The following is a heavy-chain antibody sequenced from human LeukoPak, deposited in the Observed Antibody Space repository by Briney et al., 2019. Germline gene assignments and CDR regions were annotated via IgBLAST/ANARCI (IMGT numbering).Heavy chain of an antibody. D-gene: IGHD3-9*01. Sequence: GGSLRLSCAASGFTFSDYYMSWLRQAPGKGLEWVSYSSSSSSYTNYADSVKGRFTISRDNAKNSLYLQMNSLRAEDTAVYYCARVRLNDILTGYYTGAYYFDYWGQGTLVTVSS. V-gene: IGHV3-11*06. J-gene: IGHJ4*02. CDR1: GFTFSDYY. CDR3: ARVRLNDILTGYYTGAYYFDY. CDR2: SSSSSSYT.